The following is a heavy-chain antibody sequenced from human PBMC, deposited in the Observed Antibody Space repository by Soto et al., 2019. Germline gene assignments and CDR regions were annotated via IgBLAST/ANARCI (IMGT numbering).Heavy chain of an antibody. CDR3: AKALDFWSGSIRCDAFDI. D-gene: IGHD3-3*01. CDR2: ISGSGGST. J-gene: IGHJ3*02. Sequence: EVQLLESGGGLVQPGGSLRLSCAASGFTFSSYAMSWVRQAPGKGLEWVSAISGSGGSTYYADSVKGRFTISRDNSKNTLYLQMNSLRAEDTAVYYCAKALDFWSGSIRCDAFDIWGQGTMVTVSS. V-gene: IGHV3-23*01. CDR1: GFTFSSYA.